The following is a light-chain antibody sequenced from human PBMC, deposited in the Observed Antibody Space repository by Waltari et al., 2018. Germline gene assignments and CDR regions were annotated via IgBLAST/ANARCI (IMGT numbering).Light chain of an antibody. CDR1: ESLLHSNGNTY. V-gene: IGKV2D-29*02. CDR2: KVT. Sequence: EIVITQTPVSLPVTPGEPSSISCNSSESLLHSNGNTYLHWYLQKPGQSPWLLIYKVTNRESGVPDRFSGSGSGTDFTLKISRVEPEDVGTYYCMQSTKDPRTFGQGTKVEIK. CDR3: MQSTKDPRT. J-gene: IGKJ1*01.